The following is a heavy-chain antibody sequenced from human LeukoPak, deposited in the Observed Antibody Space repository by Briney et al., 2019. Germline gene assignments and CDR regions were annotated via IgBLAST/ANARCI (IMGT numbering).Heavy chain of an antibody. V-gene: IGHV3-48*04. Sequence: GGSLRLSCAASGFTFSSYSMNWVRQAPGRGLEWISYISSSGTTIYYADSVKGRFTISRDNAENSLYLQMNSLRAEDTAVYYCAELGITMIGGVWGKGTTVTISS. CDR2: ISSSGTTI. D-gene: IGHD3-10*02. J-gene: IGHJ6*04. CDR3: AELGITMIGGV. CDR1: GFTFSSYS.